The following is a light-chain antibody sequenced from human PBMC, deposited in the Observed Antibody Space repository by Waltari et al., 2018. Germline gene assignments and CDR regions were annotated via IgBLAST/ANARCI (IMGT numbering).Light chain of an antibody. Sequence: QSAPTQPASVSGSPGQSITISCTGTSSDVGGYDFVSWHQQYPGKAPKVMIYGVNNRPSGVSNRFSGSKSGNTASLIISGLQADDETHYYSSSYTTSGTLVFGTGTKVTVL. CDR3: SSYTTSGTLV. CDR2: GVN. CDR1: SSDVGGYDF. V-gene: IGLV2-14*01. J-gene: IGLJ1*01.